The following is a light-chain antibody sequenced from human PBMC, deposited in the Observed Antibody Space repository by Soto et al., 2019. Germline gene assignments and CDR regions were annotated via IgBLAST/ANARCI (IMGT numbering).Light chain of an antibody. CDR3: LQYDNYSWT. V-gene: IGKV1-5*01. J-gene: IGKJ1*01. CDR1: RSISDW. Sequence: DIQKTQSPSTLSPSVGDTVTITCRASRSISDWVAWYQQKPGKAPNLLIFDASNLKSGVPSRFSGSGSGTEFTLTISSLQPDDVATYYCLQYDNYSWTFGQGTKVEIK. CDR2: DAS.